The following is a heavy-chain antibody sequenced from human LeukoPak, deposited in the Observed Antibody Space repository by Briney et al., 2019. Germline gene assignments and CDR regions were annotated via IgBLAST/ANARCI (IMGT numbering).Heavy chain of an antibody. Sequence: GGSLRLSCAASGFPFSSYAMSWVRQPPGKGLERVSGVSGSGDTTYYADSVKGRFTISRDNSKNTLYLQMDSLRAEDAAVYYCAKSDYYDESGHPSSFEYWGQGTLVTVSS. V-gene: IGHV3-23*01. J-gene: IGHJ4*02. CDR1: GFPFSSYA. CDR3: AKSDYYDESGHPSSFEY. CDR2: VSGSGDTT. D-gene: IGHD3-16*01.